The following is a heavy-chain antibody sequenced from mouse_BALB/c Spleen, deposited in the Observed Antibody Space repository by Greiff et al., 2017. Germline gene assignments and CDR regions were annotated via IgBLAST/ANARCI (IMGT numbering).Heavy chain of an antibody. V-gene: IGHV3-8*02. CDR3: ARIDYYGGAMDY. D-gene: IGHD1-1*01. CDR1: GDSITSGY. J-gene: IGHJ4*01. CDR2: ISYSGST. Sequence: EVMLVESGPSLVTPSQTLSLTCSVTGDSITSGYWNWIRKFPGNKLEYMGYISYSGSTYYNPSLKSRISITRDTSKNQYYLQLNSVTTEDTATYYCARIDYYGGAMDYWGQGTSVTVSS.